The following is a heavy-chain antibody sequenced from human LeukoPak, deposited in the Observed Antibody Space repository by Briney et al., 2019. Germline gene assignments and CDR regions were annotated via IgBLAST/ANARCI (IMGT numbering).Heavy chain of an antibody. D-gene: IGHD3-9*01. Sequence: GESLKISCKGSGYSFTSYWIGWVRQMPGKGLEWMEIIYPGDSDTRYSPSFQGQVTISADKSISTAYLQWSSLKASDTAMYYCARHNILTGYYKYSNWFDPWGQGTLVTVSS. CDR2: IYPGDSDT. J-gene: IGHJ5*02. V-gene: IGHV5-51*01. CDR1: GYSFTSYW. CDR3: ARHNILTGYYKYSNWFDP.